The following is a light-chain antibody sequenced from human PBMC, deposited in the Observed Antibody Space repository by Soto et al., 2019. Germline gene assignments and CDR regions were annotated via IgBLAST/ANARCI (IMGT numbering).Light chain of an antibody. CDR1: HDISTY. CDR3: QHYNSYSEA. V-gene: IGKV1-5*03. Sequence: LPITQFSSLQSDSVGHRDTLPCPASHDISTYLAWYQQKPGKAPKLLIYKASTLKSGVPSRFSGSGSGTEFTLTISSLQPDDFATYYCQHYNSYSEAFGQGTKVDI. CDR2: KAS. J-gene: IGKJ1*01.